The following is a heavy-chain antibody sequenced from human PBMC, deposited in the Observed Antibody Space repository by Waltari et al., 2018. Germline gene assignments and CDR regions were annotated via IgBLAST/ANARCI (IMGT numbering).Heavy chain of an antibody. V-gene: IGHV3-11*04. Sequence: QVQLVESGGGLVKPGGSLRLSCAASGFPFSDYFMNWIRQAPGKGHEWFSLIRSDRNTIKYADYVKVEFAIAKDKTKNSIFQQMYSLRAEETALYFCARSAVVAGYFYYMDVWGKGTTVTVSS. D-gene: IGHD3-22*01. CDR1: GFPFSDYF. CDR2: IRSDRNTI. J-gene: IGHJ6*03. CDR3: ARSAVVAGYFYYMDV.